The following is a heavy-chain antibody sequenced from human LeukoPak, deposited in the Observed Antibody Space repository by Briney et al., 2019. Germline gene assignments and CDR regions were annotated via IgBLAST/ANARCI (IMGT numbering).Heavy chain of an antibody. D-gene: IGHD3-22*01. CDR3: ARETSGYYYKSYFDY. CDR2: INTDGSRT. Sequence: GGSLRLSCAASGSTFSNSWMHWVRQAPGKGLVWVSRINTDGSRTNYADSVKGRFTISRDNAKNTLYLQMSSLRAEDTAVYYCARETSGYYYKSYFDYWGQGTLVTVSS. V-gene: IGHV3-74*01. CDR1: GSTFSNSW. J-gene: IGHJ4*02.